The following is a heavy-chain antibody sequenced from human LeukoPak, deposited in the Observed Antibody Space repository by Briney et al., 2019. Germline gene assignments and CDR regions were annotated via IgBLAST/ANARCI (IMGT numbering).Heavy chain of an antibody. CDR1: GFTFISYG. J-gene: IGHJ3*02. Sequence: GGSLRLSCAASGFTFISYGMSWVRQAPGKGLEWVSAISGSGGSTYYADSVKGRFTISRDNSKNTLYLQMNSLRAEDTAVYYCAKVWFGELLGHDAFDIWGQGTMVTVSS. CDR3: AKVWFGELLGHDAFDI. CDR2: ISGSGGST. V-gene: IGHV3-23*01. D-gene: IGHD3-10*01.